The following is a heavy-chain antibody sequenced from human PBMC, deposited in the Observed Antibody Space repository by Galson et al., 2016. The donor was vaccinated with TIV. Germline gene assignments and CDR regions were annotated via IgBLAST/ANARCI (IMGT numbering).Heavy chain of an antibody. Sequence: SVKVSCKASGGIFNTYSLNWVRQAPGQGLEWMGGLVPVDAKTNYAQKFQGRATITADESPSTASLELDSLTSDDTAVYYCAVLSPGRGPVFAFWGQGTLVTVSS. D-gene: IGHD2/OR15-2a*01. J-gene: IGHJ4*02. CDR1: GGIFNTYS. V-gene: IGHV1-69*13. CDR3: AVLSPGRGPVFAF. CDR2: LVPVDAKT.